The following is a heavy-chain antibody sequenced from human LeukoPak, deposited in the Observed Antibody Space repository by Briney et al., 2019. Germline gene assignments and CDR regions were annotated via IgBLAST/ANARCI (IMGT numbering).Heavy chain of an antibody. CDR1: GFTFSNYW. V-gene: IGHV3-7*01. D-gene: IGHD6-19*01. CDR2: IKQDGSEK. Sequence: GGSLRLSCAASGFTFSNYWMSWVRQAPGKGLEWVANIKQDGSEKYYVDSVKGRFTISRDNAKNSLYLQMNSLKADDTAVYYCTRGAGTGWRFDSWGQGTLVTVSS. CDR3: TRGAGTGWRFDS. J-gene: IGHJ4*02.